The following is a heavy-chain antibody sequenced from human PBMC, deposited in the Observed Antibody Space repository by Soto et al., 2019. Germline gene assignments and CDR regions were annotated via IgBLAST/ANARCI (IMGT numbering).Heavy chain of an antibody. CDR2: MSAYNGNT. J-gene: IGHJ5*02. Sequence: ASVKVSCKASGYTFTSYYMHWVRQAPGQGLEWMGWMSAYNGNTNYAQKLQGRVTMTTDTSTSTAYMELRSLRSDDTAVYYCARDSRGYCSSTSCYDWFDPWGQGTLVTVSS. CDR1: GYTFTSYY. V-gene: IGHV1-18*04. CDR3: ARDSRGYCSSTSCYDWFDP. D-gene: IGHD2-2*01.